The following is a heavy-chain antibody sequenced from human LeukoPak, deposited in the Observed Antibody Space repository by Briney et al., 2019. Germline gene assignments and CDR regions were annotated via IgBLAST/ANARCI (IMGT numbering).Heavy chain of an antibody. CDR3: ARADGDYFAYYYYMDV. CDR2: IYCSGST. D-gene: IGHD4-17*01. V-gene: IGHV4-39*01. J-gene: IGHJ6*03. CDR1: GGSISSSSYY. Sequence: PSETLSLTCTVSGGSISSSSYYWGWIRQPPGKGLAWIGSIYCSGSTYYNPSLKSRVTISVDTSKNQFSLKLSSVTAADTAVYYCARADGDYFAYYYYMDVWGKGTTVTVSS.